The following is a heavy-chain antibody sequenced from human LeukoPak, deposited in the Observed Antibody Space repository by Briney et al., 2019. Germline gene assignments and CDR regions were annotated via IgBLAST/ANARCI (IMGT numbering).Heavy chain of an antibody. Sequence: GGSLSLSCAASGFTFSSYSMNWVRQAPGEGREWVSSISSSSSYIYYADSVKGRFTISRDNAKNSLYLQMNSLRAEDTAVYYCARLPYDILPGRDYYMDVWGKGTTVTVSS. CDR2: ISSSSSYI. J-gene: IGHJ6*03. D-gene: IGHD3-9*01. CDR3: ARLPYDILPGRDYYMDV. CDR1: GFTFSSYS. V-gene: IGHV3-21*01.